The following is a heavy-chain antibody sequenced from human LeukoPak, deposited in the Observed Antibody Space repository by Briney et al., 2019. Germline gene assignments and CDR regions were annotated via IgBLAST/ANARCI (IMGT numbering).Heavy chain of an antibody. J-gene: IGHJ4*02. CDR2: IYYSGST. V-gene: IGHV4-59*01. CDR3: ARGVYYDSSGLFDY. D-gene: IGHD3-22*01. CDR1: GGSISSYY. Sequence: SETLSLTCTVSGGSISSYYWSWIRQPPKKGLEWIGYIYYSGSTNYNPSLKSRVTTSVDTSKNQFSLKLSSVTAADTAVYYCARGVYYDSSGLFDYWGQGTLVTVSS.